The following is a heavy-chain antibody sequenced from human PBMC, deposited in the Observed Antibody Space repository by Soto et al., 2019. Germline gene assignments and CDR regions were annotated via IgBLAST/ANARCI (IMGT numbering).Heavy chain of an antibody. CDR3: ASDSVIRSRRYYFDY. J-gene: IGHJ4*02. D-gene: IGHD3-10*01. V-gene: IGHV3-33*01. CDR2: TWYDGSNK. Sequence: PGGSLRLSCAASGFTFSSYGMHWVRQAPGKGLEWVAVTWYDGSNKYYADSVKGRFTISRDNSKNTLFLQTNSLRAEDTAMYYCASDSVIRSRRYYFDYWGQGTLVTVSS. CDR1: GFTFSSYG.